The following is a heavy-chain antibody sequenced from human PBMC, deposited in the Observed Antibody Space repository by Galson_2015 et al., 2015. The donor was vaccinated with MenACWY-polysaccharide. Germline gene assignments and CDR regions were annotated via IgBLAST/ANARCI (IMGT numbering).Heavy chain of an antibody. CDR3: ARIGGMNKGNYYNYGWFDP. CDR2: IHYSGST. Sequence: SETLSLTCTVSGGSMSTYHWSWIRQSPGKGLEWIGWIHYSGSTKYSPSLKSRVTISVDTSENQFSLKLSSVTTADTAVYYCARIGGMNKGNYYNYGWFDPWGQGTLVTVSS. V-gene: IGHV4-59*01. D-gene: IGHD3-22*01. CDR1: GGSMSTYH. J-gene: IGHJ5*02.